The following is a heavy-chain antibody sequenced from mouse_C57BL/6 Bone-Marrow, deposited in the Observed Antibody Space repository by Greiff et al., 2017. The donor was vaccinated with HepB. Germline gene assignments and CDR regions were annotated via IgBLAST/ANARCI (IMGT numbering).Heavy chain of an antibody. V-gene: IGHV1-55*01. CDR1: GYTFTSYW. CDR3: AREGITTVGVNVDV. Sequence: QVQLQQPGAELVKPGASVKMSCKASGYTFTSYWITWVKQRPGQGLEWIGDIYPGSGSTNYNEKFKSKATLTVDTSSSTAYMQLSSLTSEDSAVYYRAREGITTVGVNVDVGGTGTTVTVSS. J-gene: IGHJ1*03. CDR2: IYPGSGST. D-gene: IGHD1-1*01.